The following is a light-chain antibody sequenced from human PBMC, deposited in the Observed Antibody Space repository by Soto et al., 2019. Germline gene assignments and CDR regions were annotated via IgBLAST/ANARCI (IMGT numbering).Light chain of an antibody. J-gene: IGKJ1*01. Sequence: EIVLTQSPGTLSLSPGERATLSCRASQSVSSTYLAWHQQKPGQAPRLLIYGASSRATGIPDRFSGSGSGTDFTLTISRLEPEDFAVYYCQQYGDSPTWTFGQGTKVDIK. CDR1: QSVSSTY. V-gene: IGKV3-20*01. CDR3: QQYGDSPTWT. CDR2: GAS.